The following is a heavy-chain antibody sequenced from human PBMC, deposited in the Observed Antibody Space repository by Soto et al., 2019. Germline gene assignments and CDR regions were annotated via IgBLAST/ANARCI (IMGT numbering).Heavy chain of an antibody. CDR2: ISYDGSDK. CDR1: GFTFSSYG. Sequence: GGSLRLSCAASGFTFSSYGMHWVRQAPGKGLEWVAVISYDGSDKYYADSVKGRFTVSRDNSKNTLYLQMNSLKAEDTAVYYCTKVPRPVTVFGLFDSWGQGALVTAPQ. D-gene: IGHD3-3*01. V-gene: IGHV3-30*18. CDR3: TKVPRPVTVFGLFDS. J-gene: IGHJ4*02.